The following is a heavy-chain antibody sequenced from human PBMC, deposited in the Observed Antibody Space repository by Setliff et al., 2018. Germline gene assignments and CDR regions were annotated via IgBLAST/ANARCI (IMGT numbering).Heavy chain of an antibody. CDR3: ARINFFVSSGYYYAPDS. V-gene: IGHV1-46*01. Sequence: ASVKVSCKAAGYTFTSFFLHWVRQAPGQRPEWMGVINPSGGVTTYARKFQGRISMTRNTSTRTVDMELRSLRPDDTALYYCARINFFVSSGYYYAPDSWGQGTMVTVSS. CDR1: GYTFTSFF. CDR2: INPSGGVT. J-gene: IGHJ4*02. D-gene: IGHD3-22*01.